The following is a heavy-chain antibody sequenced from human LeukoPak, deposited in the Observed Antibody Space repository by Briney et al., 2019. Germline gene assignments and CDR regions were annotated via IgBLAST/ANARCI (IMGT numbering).Heavy chain of an antibody. D-gene: IGHD1-26*01. CDR1: GYSISSGYY. CDR2: IYHSGST. J-gene: IGHJ3*02. V-gene: IGHV4-38-2*02. CDR3: ARVPWTGSYSPGGAFDI. Sequence: SETLSLTCTVSGYSISSGYYWGWIRQPPGKGLEWIGSIYHSGSTYYNPSLKSRVTISVDTSKNQFSLKLSSVTAADTAVYYCARVPWTGSYSPGGAFDIWGQGTMVTVSS.